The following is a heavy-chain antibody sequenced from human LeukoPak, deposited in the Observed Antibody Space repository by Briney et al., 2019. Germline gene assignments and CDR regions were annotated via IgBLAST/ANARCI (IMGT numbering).Heavy chain of an antibody. CDR2: INQDGSEK. CDR3: SRALEV. Sequence: VGSLRLSCEVSGFMFGSYWMDWVRQAPGRGLEWVANINQDGSEKYFVDSVRGRFTISRDNARNSLYLQMNSLRAEDTAVYYCSRALEVWGKGTTVTVSS. CDR1: GFMFGSYW. V-gene: IGHV3-7*01. J-gene: IGHJ6*04.